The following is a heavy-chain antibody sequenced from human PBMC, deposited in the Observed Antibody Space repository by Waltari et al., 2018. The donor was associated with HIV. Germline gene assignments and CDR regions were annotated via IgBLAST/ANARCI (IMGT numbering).Heavy chain of an antibody. Sequence: QVQLVQYGAEVKKPGASVKVSCQSSGYTFTIYGISWVRQAPGQGLEVMGWVSAYNGNTNYAQKLQGRVTMTTDTSTSTAYMELRSLRSYDTAVYYCARINCTSVSCYASLDYWGQGTLVTVSS. D-gene: IGHD2-2*01. CDR1: GYTFTIYG. V-gene: IGHV1-18*01. CDR2: VSAYNGNT. CDR3: ARINCTSVSCYASLDY. J-gene: IGHJ4*02.